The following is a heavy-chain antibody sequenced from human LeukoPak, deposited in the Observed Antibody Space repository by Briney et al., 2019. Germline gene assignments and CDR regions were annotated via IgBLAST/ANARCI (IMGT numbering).Heavy chain of an antibody. CDR3: ARFPARGDIVVVPAASDAFDI. CDR1: GGSISSSNYY. CDR2: IYYSGST. V-gene: IGHV4-39*01. D-gene: IGHD2-2*01. Sequence: SETLSLTCTVSGGSISSSNYYWGWLRQPPGKGLEWIGSIYYSGSTYYNPSLKSRVTISVDTSKNQFSLKLSSVTAADTAVYYCARFPARGDIVVVPAASDAFDIWGQGTMVTVSS. J-gene: IGHJ3*02.